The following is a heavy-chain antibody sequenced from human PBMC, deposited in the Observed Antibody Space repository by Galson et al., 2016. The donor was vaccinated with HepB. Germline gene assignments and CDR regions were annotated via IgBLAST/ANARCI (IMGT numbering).Heavy chain of an antibody. V-gene: IGHV4-4*02. D-gene: IGHD3-16*02. Sequence: SETLSLTCAVSGCSISTSNWWTWLRQSPGKGLEWIGEINHTGSTKYSPSLNSRVTISVDTSKSQLSLKLSSVTAADTAAYYCARGPIVSRMRWFDSWGQGSLVTVSS. CDR1: GCSISTSNW. CDR3: ARGPIVSRMRWFDS. J-gene: IGHJ5*01. CDR2: INHTGST.